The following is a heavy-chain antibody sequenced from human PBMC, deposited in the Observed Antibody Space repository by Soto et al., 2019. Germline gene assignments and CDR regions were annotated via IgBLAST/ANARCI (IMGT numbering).Heavy chain of an antibody. V-gene: IGHV3-23*01. J-gene: IGHJ4*02. CDR1: GFTFSSCA. D-gene: IGHD2-15*01. CDR3: AKCSGGSCYQPLDY. Sequence: EVQLLESGGGLVQPGGSLRLSCAASGFTFSSCAMSWVRQAPGKGLEWVSTISGSDGSTYYADSVKARFTTARDNPKNTLNLQMNSLRAEDTAVYYCAKCSGGSCYQPLDYWGQGTLVTVSS. CDR2: ISGSDGST.